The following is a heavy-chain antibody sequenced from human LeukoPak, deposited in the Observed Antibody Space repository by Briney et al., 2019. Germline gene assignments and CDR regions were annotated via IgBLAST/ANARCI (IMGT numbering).Heavy chain of an antibody. J-gene: IGHJ4*02. CDR3: ARDSYYDSSGYYSDY. CDR1: GFTLSDYY. CDR2: ISSSGSTI. D-gene: IGHD3-22*01. V-gene: IGHV3-11*01. Sequence: GAPRLSCAASGFTLSDYYMSWVRPGPGEGPGGVSYISSSGSTIYYADSVKGRFTISRDNAKNSLYLQMNSLRAEDTAVYYCARDSYYDSSGYYSDYWGQGTLVTVSS.